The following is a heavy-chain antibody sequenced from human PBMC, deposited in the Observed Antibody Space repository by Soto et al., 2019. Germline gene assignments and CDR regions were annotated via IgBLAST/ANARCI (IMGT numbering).Heavy chain of an antibody. V-gene: IGHV4-30-2*01. CDR1: GGSISGGGFS. CDR2: ILHTGGT. CDR3: ARLQFGEGFDY. Sequence: SDTLSLTCAVSGGSISGGGFSWSWIRQPPGKGLEWIGYILHTGGTQYNPSLKSRVSMSVDKSKNQFSLHLTSVTAADTAVYYCARLQFGEGFDYWGQGALVPVSS. J-gene: IGHJ4*02. D-gene: IGHD3-10*01.